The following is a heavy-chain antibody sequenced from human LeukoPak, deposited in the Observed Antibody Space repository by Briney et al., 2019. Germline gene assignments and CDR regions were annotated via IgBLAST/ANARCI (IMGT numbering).Heavy chain of an antibody. V-gene: IGHV4-4*02. CDR2: VNLQGST. CDR3: AREGGPYRPLDY. J-gene: IGHJ4*02. CDR1: GGSVTNTNY. Sequence: PSETLSLTCGVSGGSVTNTNYWTWVRQPPGKGLEWIGEVNLQGSTNYNPSLMGRVAISVDTSENHISLQLTSVTAADTAVYYCAREGGPYRPLDYSGQGTLVTVSS.